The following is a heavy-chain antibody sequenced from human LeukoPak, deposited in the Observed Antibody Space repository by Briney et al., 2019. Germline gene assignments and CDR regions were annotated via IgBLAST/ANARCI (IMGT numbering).Heavy chain of an antibody. D-gene: IGHD3-22*01. J-gene: IGHJ5*02. CDR1: GFTFSSYA. Sequence: GRSLRLSCAASGFTFSSYAMHWVRQAPGKGLEWVAVISYDGSNKYYADSVKGRFTISRDNSKNTLYLQMNSLRAEDTAVYYCAGAAHDSSGYTDWFDPWGQGTLVTVSS. CDR3: AGAAHDSSGYTDWFDP. CDR2: ISYDGSNK. V-gene: IGHV3-30*04.